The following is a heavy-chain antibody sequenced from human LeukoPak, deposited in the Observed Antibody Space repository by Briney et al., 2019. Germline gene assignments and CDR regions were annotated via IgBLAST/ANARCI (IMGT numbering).Heavy chain of an antibody. D-gene: IGHD3-22*01. J-gene: IGHJ4*02. CDR1: GYTFTGYY. CDR2: INPNSGGT. Sequence: ASVKVSCKASGYTFTGYYMHWVRPAPGQGLEWMGWINPNSGGTNYAQKFQGRVNMTRDTSISTAYMELSRLRSDDTAVYYCARDGYYYGLNFDYWGQGTLVTVSS. V-gene: IGHV1-2*02. CDR3: ARDGYYYGLNFDY.